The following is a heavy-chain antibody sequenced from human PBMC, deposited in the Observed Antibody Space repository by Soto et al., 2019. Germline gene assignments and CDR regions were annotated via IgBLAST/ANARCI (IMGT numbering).Heavy chain of an antibody. CDR2: MNPGSGDT. D-gene: IGHD3-16*01. CDR1: GYSFTNND. V-gene: IGHV1-8*01. Sequence: VKVSCKASGYSFTNNDVSWVRQATGQGLEWMGWMNPGSGDTGYAQKFQGRVTMTRDISIATAYMELSSLRSDDTAIYYCARMETFGSLNWFDPWGQGTLVTVS. J-gene: IGHJ5*02. CDR3: ARMETFGSLNWFDP.